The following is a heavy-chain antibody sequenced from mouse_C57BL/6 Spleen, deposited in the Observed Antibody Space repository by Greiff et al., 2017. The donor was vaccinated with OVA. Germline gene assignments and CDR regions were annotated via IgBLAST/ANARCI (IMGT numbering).Heavy chain of an antibody. CDR2: IDPSDSET. CDR3: ARFYDYASDY. V-gene: IGHV1-52*01. CDR1: GYTFTSYW. J-gene: IGHJ2*01. Sequence: VQLQQPGAELVRPGSSVKLSCKASGYTFTSYWMHWVKQRPIQGLEWIGNIDPSDSETHYNQKFKDKATLTVDKSSSTAYMQLSSLTSEDSAVYYCARFYDYASDYWGQGTTLTVSS. D-gene: IGHD2-4*01.